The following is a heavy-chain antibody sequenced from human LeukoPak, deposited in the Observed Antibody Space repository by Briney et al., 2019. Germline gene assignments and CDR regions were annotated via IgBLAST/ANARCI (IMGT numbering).Heavy chain of an antibody. J-gene: IGHJ4*02. CDR2: IYYSGST. Sequence: PSETLSLTCTVSGGSISSSSYYWGWIRQPPGKGLEWIGSIYYSGSTYYNPSLKSRVTIPVDTSKNQFSLKLSSVTAADTAVYYCARGVYDILTGYYFVRPSYYFDYWGQGTLVTVSS. CDR1: GGSISSSSYY. CDR3: ARGVYDILTGYYFVRPSYYFDY. D-gene: IGHD3-9*01. V-gene: IGHV4-39*07.